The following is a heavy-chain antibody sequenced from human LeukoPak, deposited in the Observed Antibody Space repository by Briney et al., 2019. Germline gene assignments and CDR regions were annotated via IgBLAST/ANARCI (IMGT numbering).Heavy chain of an antibody. J-gene: IGHJ4*02. CDR3: ARAYFNGHSCFYFDY. Sequence: SETLSLTCTVSGASISSSCWSWIRQPAGKGREWIGRVYSGSSTYNPSLKSRVSMSADTSRNQFYLKLTSVTATDTAVYYCARAYFNGHSCFYFDYWGQGALVTVSS. CDR2: VYSGSS. V-gene: IGHV4-4*07. D-gene: IGHD3-10*01. CDR1: GASISSSC.